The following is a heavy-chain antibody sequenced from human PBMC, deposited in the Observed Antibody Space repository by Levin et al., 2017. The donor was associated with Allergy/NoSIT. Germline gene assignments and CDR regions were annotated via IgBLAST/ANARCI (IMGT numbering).Heavy chain of an antibody. D-gene: IGHD3-10*01. V-gene: IGHV4-59*01. CDR1: GGSISSYY. Sequence: SQTLSLTCTVSGGSISSYYWSWIRQPPGKGLEWIGYIYYSGSTNYNPSLKSRVTISVDTSKNQFSLKLSSVTAADTAVYYCARGCRPLLHQVGGMDVWGQGTTVTVSS. CDR2: IYYSGST. CDR3: ARGCRPLLHQVGGMDV. J-gene: IGHJ6*02.